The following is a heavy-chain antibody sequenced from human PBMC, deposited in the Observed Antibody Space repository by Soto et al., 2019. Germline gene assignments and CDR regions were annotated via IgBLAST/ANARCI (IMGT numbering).Heavy chain of an antibody. J-gene: IGHJ2*01. V-gene: IGHV5-51*01. D-gene: IGHD3-3*01. CDR2: IYPGDSDT. Sequence: GESLKISCRSSGYTFTNYWIGWVRQMPGKGLEWMGIIYPGDSDTKYSPSFQGHVTISVDESINTAYLQWGSLKASDSAMYYCARQYYDFWSGSYTGSSYFDLWGRGTLVPVPS. CDR3: ARQYYDFWSGSYTGSSYFDL. CDR1: GYTFTNYW.